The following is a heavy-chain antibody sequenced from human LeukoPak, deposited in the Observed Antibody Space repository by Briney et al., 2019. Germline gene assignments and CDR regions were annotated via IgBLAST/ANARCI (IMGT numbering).Heavy chain of an antibody. V-gene: IGHV1-8*03. Sequence: AASVKVSCKASGYTFTSYDINWVRQATGQGLEWMGWMNPNSGNTGYAQKFQGRVTITRNTSISTAYMELSSLRSEDTAVYYCARDWNDILTGALDIWSQGTMVTVSS. CDR3: ARDWNDILTGALDI. CDR2: MNPNSGNT. CDR1: GYTFTSYD. J-gene: IGHJ3*02. D-gene: IGHD3-9*01.